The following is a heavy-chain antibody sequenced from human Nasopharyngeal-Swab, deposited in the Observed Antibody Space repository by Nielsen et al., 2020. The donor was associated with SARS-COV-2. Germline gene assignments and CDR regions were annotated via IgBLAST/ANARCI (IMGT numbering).Heavy chain of an antibody. CDR3: ARDLSIGRYFDLYGMDV. CDR2: IYSGGST. CDR1: GFTVSSNY. Sequence: GGSLRLSCAASGFTVSSNYMSWVRQAPGKGLEWVSVIYSGGSTYYADSVKGRFTISRHNFKNTLYLQMNSLRAEDTAVYYCARDLSIGRYFDLYGMDVWGQGTTVTVSS. V-gene: IGHV3-53*04. J-gene: IGHJ6*02. D-gene: IGHD3-9*01.